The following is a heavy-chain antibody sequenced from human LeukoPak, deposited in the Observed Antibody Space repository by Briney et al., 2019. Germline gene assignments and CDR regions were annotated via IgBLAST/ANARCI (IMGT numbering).Heavy chain of an antibody. CDR3: ARDLSSLDDILTGYPRGFDP. J-gene: IGHJ5*02. V-gene: IGHV4/OR15-8*01. CDR2: IYHRGST. Sequence: SETLSLTCSVSGGSVSSNYWGWIRQPPRKGLEWIGEIYHRGSTNYNPSLKSRVTISVDKSKNQFSLKLSSVTAADTAVYYCARDLSSLDDILTGYPRGFDPWGQGTLVTVSS. D-gene: IGHD3-9*01. CDR1: GGSVSSNY.